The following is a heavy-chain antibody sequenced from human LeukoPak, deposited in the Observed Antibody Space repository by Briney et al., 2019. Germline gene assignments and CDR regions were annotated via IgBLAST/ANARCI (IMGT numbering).Heavy chain of an antibody. CDR3: ARNPIAVAGTAGYYGMDV. J-gene: IGHJ6*02. CDR1: GYTFTGYY. V-gene: IGHV1-2*02. D-gene: IGHD6-19*01. CDR2: INPNSGGT. Sequence: ASVKVSYKASGYTFTGYYMHWVRQAPGQGLEWMGWINPNSGGTNYAQKFQGRVTMTRDTSISTAYMELSRLRSDDTAVYYCARNPIAVAGTAGYYGMDVWGQGTTVAVSS.